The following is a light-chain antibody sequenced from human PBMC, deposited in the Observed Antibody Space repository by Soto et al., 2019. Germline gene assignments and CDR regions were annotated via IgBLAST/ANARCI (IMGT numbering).Light chain of an antibody. CDR1: SSDVGGYNY. CDR3: SSYSSSSTYHV. CDR2: DVI. Sequence: QSALTQPASVSRSPGQSITISCTGTSSDVGGYNYVSWYQQYPGKAPKLMIYDVINRPSGVSNRFSGSKSGNTASLTISGLQAEDEADYYCSSYSSSSTYHVFGTGTKVTVL. V-gene: IGLV2-14*01. J-gene: IGLJ1*01.